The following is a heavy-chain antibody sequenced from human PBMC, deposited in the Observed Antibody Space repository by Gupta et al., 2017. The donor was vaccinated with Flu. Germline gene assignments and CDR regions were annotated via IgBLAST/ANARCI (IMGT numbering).Heavy chain of an antibody. J-gene: IGHJ4*02. CDR1: GFTFRDYA. CDR3: AKFQVGSGLVRGVSDY. Sequence: AASGFTFRDYAMSWVRQAPGKGLEWVSAIGNSAGSSYYADSAKGRFTVSRDNSKNTLFLQMTSLRAEDTAVYFCAKFQVGSGLVRGVSDYWGQGTLVTVSS. V-gene: IGHV3-23*01. CDR2: IGNSAGSS. D-gene: IGHD3-10*01.